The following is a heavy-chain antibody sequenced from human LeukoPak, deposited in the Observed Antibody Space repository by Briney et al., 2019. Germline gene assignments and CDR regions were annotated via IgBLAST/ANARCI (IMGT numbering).Heavy chain of an antibody. V-gene: IGHV3-23*01. CDR1: GFTLSNSG. CDR3: ARDYDYGDYPGY. D-gene: IGHD4-17*01. Sequence: GGSLRLSCTASGFTLSNSGMSWVRQAPGKGLEWVSGIPGSGGNTYYADSVRGRFTISRDNAKNSLYLQMNSLRAEDTALYYCARDYDYGDYPGYWGQGTLVTVSS. J-gene: IGHJ4*02. CDR2: IPGSGGNT.